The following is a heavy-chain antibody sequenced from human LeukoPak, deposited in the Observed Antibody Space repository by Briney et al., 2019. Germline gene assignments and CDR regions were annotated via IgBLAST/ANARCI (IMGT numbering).Heavy chain of an antibody. CDR3: ARARSEFDY. D-gene: IGHD3-16*01. CDR2: IHHSGST. CDR1: NGSFSGYY. Sequence: PSETLSLTCAVYNGSFSGYYLSWIRQPPGKGLEWIGEIHHSGSTNYNASLKSRVSISVDTSKNQFSLRLSSLTAADTAVYYCARARSEFDYWGQGALVTVSS. J-gene: IGHJ4*02. V-gene: IGHV4-34*01.